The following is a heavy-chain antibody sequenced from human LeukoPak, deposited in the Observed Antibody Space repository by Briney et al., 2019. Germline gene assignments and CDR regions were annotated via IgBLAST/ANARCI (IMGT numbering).Heavy chain of an antibody. D-gene: IGHD4/OR15-4a*01. V-gene: IGHV3-7*04. J-gene: IGHJ4*02. CDR1: GFTFSDYW. CDR3: ARVDYLYGGSIDY. Sequence: PGGSLRLSCAASGFTFSDYWMHWVRQAPGKGLEWVADIKQDGSEKYYVDSVKGRFTISRDNTKNSLYLQMNSLRADDTAVYYCARVDYLYGGSIDYWGQGTLVTVSS. CDR2: IKQDGSEK.